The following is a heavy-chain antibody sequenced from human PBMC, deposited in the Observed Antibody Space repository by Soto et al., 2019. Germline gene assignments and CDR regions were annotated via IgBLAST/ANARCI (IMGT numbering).Heavy chain of an antibody. V-gene: IGHV1-69*12. CDR1: AGTFSSYA. J-gene: IGHJ4*02. D-gene: IGHD6-13*01. CDR2: IIPIFGTA. CDR3: ARVSGYRAGNDY. Sequence: QVQLVQSGAEVKKPGSSVKVSCKASAGTFSSYAIRWVRQAPGQGLEWMGGIIPIFGTANYAQKFQGRVTITADESTSTAYMELSSLSSEDTAVYYCARVSGYRAGNDYWGQGTLVTVSS.